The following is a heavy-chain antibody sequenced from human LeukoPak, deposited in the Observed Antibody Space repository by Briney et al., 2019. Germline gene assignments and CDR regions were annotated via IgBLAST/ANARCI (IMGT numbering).Heavy chain of an antibody. CDR1: GITFSSFG. J-gene: IGHJ4*02. V-gene: IGHV3-30*18. CDR2: ISYDGRKQ. D-gene: IGHD3-10*01. CDR3: AKVPNLQLWFGELLPSDYFDY. Sequence: GRSLRLSCAASGITFSSFGMHWVRQAPGKGLEWVAVISYDGRKQYYADSVKGRFTISRDNSKNTLYLQMNSLRAEDTAVYYCAKVPNLQLWFGELLPSDYFDYWGQGTLVTVSS.